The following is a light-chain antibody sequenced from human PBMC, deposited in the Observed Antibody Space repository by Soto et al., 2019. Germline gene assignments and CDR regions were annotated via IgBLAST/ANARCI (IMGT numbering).Light chain of an antibody. CDR2: LAS. Sequence: IQLTQSPSSLSSSVGDRVTITGRASQGIRNYLAWYQQKPGKAPNLLIYLASTLQGGVPSRFSGSGSGTEFRLTISSLQPEDDATYYCQYLNSFPLTFGGGTKVEPK. J-gene: IGKJ4*01. CDR3: QYLNSFPLT. CDR1: QGIRNY. V-gene: IGKV1-9*01.